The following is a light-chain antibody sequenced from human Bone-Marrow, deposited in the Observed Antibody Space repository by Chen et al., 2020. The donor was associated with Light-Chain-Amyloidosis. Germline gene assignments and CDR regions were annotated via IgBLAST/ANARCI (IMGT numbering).Light chain of an antibody. CDR3: CSYAGSSTWV. CDR2: DVT. CDR1: SSDVGNYNL. V-gene: IGLV2-23*02. Sequence: QSALTQPASVSGSPGQSITISCTGTSSDVGNYNLVSWYQQHPGKAPKLMIYDVTKRPSGVSNRFPGSKTGHTASRTISGLQAEDEADYHCCSYAGSSTWVFGGGTKLTVL. J-gene: IGLJ3*02.